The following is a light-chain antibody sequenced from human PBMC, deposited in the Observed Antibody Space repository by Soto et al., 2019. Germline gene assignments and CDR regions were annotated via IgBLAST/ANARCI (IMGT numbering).Light chain of an antibody. V-gene: IGKV3-11*01. CDR2: DAS. CDR3: QQRSNEGLT. J-gene: IGKJ4*01. CDR1: QSVSSY. Sequence: EIVLTQSPATLSLSPGERATLSCRASQSVSSYLAWYQQKPGQAPRLLIYDASNRATGIPARLSGSGSGTDFPLTISSLEPEDFAVYYCQQRSNEGLTFGGGTKVEIK.